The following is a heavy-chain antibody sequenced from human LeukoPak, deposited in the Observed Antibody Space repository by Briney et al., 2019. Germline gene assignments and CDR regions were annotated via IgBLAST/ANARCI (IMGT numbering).Heavy chain of an antibody. Sequence: GGSLRLSCAASGFTFSTYSMNWVRQAPGKGLEWISYISSTSSTISYADSVKGRFTISRDNSKNTLYLQMNSLRAEDTAVYYCARWEATLYYYGMDVWGQGTTVTVS. V-gene: IGHV3-48*01. CDR1: GFTFSTYS. D-gene: IGHD2-15*01. J-gene: IGHJ6*02. CDR3: ARWEATLYYYGMDV. CDR2: ISSTSSTI.